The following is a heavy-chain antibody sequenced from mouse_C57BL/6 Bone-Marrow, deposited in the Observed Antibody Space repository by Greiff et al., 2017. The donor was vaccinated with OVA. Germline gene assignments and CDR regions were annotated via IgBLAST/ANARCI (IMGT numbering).Heavy chain of an antibody. J-gene: IGHJ3*01. CDR2: IYPRSGNH. D-gene: IGHD4-1*01. V-gene: IGHV1-81*01. Sequence: VQLQRSGAELARPGASVQLSCKASGYPFPSYGISWVKPRTGQGLEWIGEIYPRSGNHYYNEKFKGKATLTADKSSSTAYMELRSLTSEDSAGYFCARKRELGRDWFAYWGQGTLVTVSA. CDR1: GYPFPSYG. CDR3: ARKRELGRDWFAY.